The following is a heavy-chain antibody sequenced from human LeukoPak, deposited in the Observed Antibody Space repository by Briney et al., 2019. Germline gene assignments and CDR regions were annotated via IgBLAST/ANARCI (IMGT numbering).Heavy chain of an antibody. CDR2: ISAYNGNT. D-gene: IGHD3-10*01. CDR1: GYTFTSYG. Sequence: GASVKVSCTASGYTFTSYGISWVRQAPGQGLEWMGWISAYNGNTNYAQKLQGRVTMTTDTSTSTAYMELRSLRSDDTAVYHCARGGDFVLLWFGEPFVRALDIWGQGTMVTVSS. V-gene: IGHV1-18*01. CDR3: ARGGDFVLLWFGEPFVRALDI. J-gene: IGHJ3*02.